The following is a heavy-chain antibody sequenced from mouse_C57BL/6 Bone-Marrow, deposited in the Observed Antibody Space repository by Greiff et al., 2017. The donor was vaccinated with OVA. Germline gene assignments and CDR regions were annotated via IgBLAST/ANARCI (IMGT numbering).Heavy chain of an antibody. Sequence: QVQLKPSGAELMKPGASVKLSCTATGYTFPGYWLAWVKQRPGHGLEWIGEVLPGSGSNNYNEKFKGKATFTADTSSNTAYMQLSSLTTEDSAIYYCARGDYEGNYYAMDYWGQGTSVTVSS. CDR1: GYTFPGYW. V-gene: IGHV1-9*01. J-gene: IGHJ4*01. CDR3: ARGDYEGNYYAMDY. CDR2: VLPGSGSN. D-gene: IGHD2-4*01.